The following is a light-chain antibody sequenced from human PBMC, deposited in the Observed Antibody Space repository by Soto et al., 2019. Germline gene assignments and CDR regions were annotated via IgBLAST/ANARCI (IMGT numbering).Light chain of an antibody. Sequence: EIVLTQSPGTLSLSPGERATLSCRASQSVSSSYLAWYQQKPGQAPRLLIYGASSRATGIPDRFSGRGSGTDFTLTISRLEPEDFAVYYRQEYGSSPFTFGPGTKVDIK. CDR1: QSVSSSY. CDR3: QEYGSSPFT. CDR2: GAS. V-gene: IGKV3-20*01. J-gene: IGKJ3*01.